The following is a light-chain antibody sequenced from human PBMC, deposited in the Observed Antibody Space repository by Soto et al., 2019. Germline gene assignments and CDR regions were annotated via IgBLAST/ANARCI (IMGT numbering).Light chain of an antibody. V-gene: IGLV1-40*01. J-gene: IGLJ3*02. Sequence: QSVLTQPPSVSGAPGQRVTISCTGSSSNIGAGYDVHWYQQLPGTAPKLLIYGNSNRPSGVPDRFSGSKSGNTASLTVSGLQAEDEADYYCSSYAGGSWVFGGGTKLTVL. CDR1: SSNIGAGYD. CDR3: SSYAGGSWV. CDR2: GNS.